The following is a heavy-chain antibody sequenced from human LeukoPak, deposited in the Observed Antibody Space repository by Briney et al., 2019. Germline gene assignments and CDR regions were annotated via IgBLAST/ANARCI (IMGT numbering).Heavy chain of an antibody. CDR3: AKESDFWSGYPIFFDY. D-gene: IGHD3-3*01. CDR2: ISGSGGST. V-gene: IGHV3-23*01. Sequence: GGSLRLSCAASGFTFSSYAMSWVRQAPGKGPEWVSAISGSGGSTYYADSVKGRSTISRDNSKNTLYLQMNSLRAEDTAVYYCAKESDFWSGYPIFFDYWGQGTLVTVSS. CDR1: GFTFSSYA. J-gene: IGHJ4*02.